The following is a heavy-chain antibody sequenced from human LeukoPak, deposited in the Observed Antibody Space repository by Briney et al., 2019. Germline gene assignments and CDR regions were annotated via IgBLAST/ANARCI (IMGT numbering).Heavy chain of an antibody. Sequence: TGGSLRLSCAASGFTFSSYAMHWVRQAPGKGLEWVAVISYDGSNKYYADSVKGRFTISRDNSKNTLYLQMNSLRAEDTAVYYCARSQYSSGWFDYWGQGTLVTVSS. J-gene: IGHJ4*02. CDR2: ISYDGSNK. CDR3: ARSQYSSGWFDY. D-gene: IGHD6-19*01. V-gene: IGHV3-30*04. CDR1: GFTFSSYA.